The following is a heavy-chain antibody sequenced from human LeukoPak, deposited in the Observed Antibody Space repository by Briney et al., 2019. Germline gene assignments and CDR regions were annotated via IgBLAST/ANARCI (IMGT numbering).Heavy chain of an antibody. D-gene: IGHD2-21*02. CDR1: GFTFSTYA. Sequence: PGGSLRLSCAASGFTFSTYAMSWVRQAPGKGLEWVSAISDSGGSAYYADPVKGRFTISRDNSKNTLYLQMNSLRAEDTAVYYCAKTLCGGDCYFYAEYFQHWGQGTLVTVSS. J-gene: IGHJ1*01. CDR3: AKTLCGGDCYFYAEYFQH. CDR2: ISDSGGSA. V-gene: IGHV3-23*01.